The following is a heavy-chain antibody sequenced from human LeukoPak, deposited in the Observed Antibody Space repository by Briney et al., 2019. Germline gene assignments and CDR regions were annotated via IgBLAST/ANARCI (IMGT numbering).Heavy chain of an antibody. CDR1: GGSISSYY. V-gene: IGHV4-34*01. J-gene: IGHJ4*02. D-gene: IGHD3-3*01. CDR2: INHSGST. CDR3: AISDGVVIRAYFDY. Sequence: SETLSLTCTVSGGSISSYYWSWIRQPPGKGLEWIGEINHSGSTNYNPSLKSRVTISVDTSKNQFSLKLSSVTAADTAVYYCAISDGVVIRAYFDYWGQGTLVTVSS.